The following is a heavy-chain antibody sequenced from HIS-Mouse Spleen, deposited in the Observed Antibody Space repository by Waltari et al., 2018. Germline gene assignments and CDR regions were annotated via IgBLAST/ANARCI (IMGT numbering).Heavy chain of an antibody. V-gene: IGHV3-73*01. Sequence: EVQLVESGGGLVQPGGSLKLACAASGFSFPGSSLLRVRQASGKGLEWVGRIRSKANSYATAYAASVKGRFTISRDDSKNTAYLQMNSLKTEDTAVYYCTGGSWSGYYFDYWGQGTLVTVSS. J-gene: IGHJ4*02. CDR3: TGGSWSGYYFDY. D-gene: IGHD3-3*01. CDR1: GFSFPGSS. CDR2: IRSKANSYAT.